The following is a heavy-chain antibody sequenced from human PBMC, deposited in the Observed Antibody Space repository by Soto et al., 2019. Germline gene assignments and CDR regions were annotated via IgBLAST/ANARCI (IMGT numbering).Heavy chain of an antibody. CDR2: ISSSSSYI. J-gene: IGHJ6*02. Sequence: EVQLVESGGGLVKPGGSLRLSCAASGFTFSSYSMNWVRQAPGKGLEWVSSISSSSSYIYYADSVKGRFTISRDNAKNSLYLQMNSLRAEDTAVYYCARDNREWASPYYYYGMDVWGQGTTVTVSS. D-gene: IGHD1-26*01. CDR3: ARDNREWASPYYYYGMDV. CDR1: GFTFSSYS. V-gene: IGHV3-21*01.